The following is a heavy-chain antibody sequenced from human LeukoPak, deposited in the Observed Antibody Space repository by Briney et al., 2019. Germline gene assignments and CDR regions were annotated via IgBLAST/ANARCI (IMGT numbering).Heavy chain of an antibody. J-gene: IGHJ6*02. CDR1: GGSVSSGSYY. CDR2: IYYRGST. Sequence: SETLSLTCTVSGGSVSSGSYYWSWIRQPPGKGLEWIGYIYYRGSTNYNPSLKSRVTISVDTSKNQFSLKLSSVTAADTAVYYCARLYGGNSSPYYYYYYGMDVWGQGTTVTVSS. D-gene: IGHD4-23*01. V-gene: IGHV4-61*01. CDR3: ARLYGGNSSPYYYYYYGMDV.